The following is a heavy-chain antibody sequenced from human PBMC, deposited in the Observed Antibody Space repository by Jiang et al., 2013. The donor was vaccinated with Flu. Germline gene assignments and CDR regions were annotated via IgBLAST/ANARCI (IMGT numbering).Heavy chain of an antibody. CDR1: GDSISSSSYS. CDR2: FYSSGST. V-gene: IGHV4-39*01. J-gene: IGHJ4*02. D-gene: IGHD6-19*01. Sequence: LLKPSETLSLTCTVSGDSISSSSYSWGWIRQPPGKGLEWIGSFYSSGSTYYTPSLKSRVTISVDTSKNQFSLKLTSVTAADTAVYYCARHLPSSGWWGVFDYWGQGTLVTVSS. CDR3: ARHLPSSGWWGVFDY.